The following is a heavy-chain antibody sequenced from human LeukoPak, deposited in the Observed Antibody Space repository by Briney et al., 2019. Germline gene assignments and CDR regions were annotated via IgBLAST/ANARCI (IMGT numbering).Heavy chain of an antibody. CDR1: GFTFSTYA. D-gene: IGHD4-23*01. V-gene: IGHV3-30*04. CDR2: ISYDGRIK. Sequence: GRSLRLSCAASGFTFSTYAMHWVRQAPVKGLEWVTVISYDGRIKYYADSVKGRFTISRDNSKNTLYLQLNSLRAEDTAVYYCARDYGGNSADYYFDYWGQGTLVTVSS. CDR3: ARDYGGNSADYYFDY. J-gene: IGHJ4*02.